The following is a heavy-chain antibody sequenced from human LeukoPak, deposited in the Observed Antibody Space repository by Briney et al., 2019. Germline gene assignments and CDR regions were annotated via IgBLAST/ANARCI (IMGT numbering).Heavy chain of an antibody. CDR2: IHSNGHT. D-gene: IGHD1-26*01. Sequence: PSETLSLTCAVYGGSFSGYYWSWIRQPPGQGLEWIAYIHSNGHTNYNPSPESRVTISVDTSKNQFSLKVTSVTAADTAMYYCTKREGPMSGSYDYFDPWGQGTLVTVS. J-gene: IGHJ5*02. V-gene: IGHV4-34*07. CDR3: TKREGPMSGSYDYFDP. CDR1: GGSFSGYY.